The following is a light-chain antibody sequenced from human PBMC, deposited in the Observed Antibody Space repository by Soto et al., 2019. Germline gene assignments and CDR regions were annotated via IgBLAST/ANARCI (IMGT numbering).Light chain of an antibody. J-gene: IGLJ1*01. Sequence: QSVLTQPTSVSGSPGQSITISCTGNHNDIGTYDYVSWYQQHPGRAPRLLIHGVTTRPSGISGRFSASKSGLTASLTISGLQPEEEADYYCSSYTSSSTYVFGTGTKATVL. CDR3: SSYTSSSTYV. V-gene: IGLV2-14*03. CDR1: HNDIGTYDY. CDR2: GVT.